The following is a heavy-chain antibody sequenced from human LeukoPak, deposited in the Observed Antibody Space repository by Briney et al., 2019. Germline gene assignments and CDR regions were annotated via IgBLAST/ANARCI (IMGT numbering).Heavy chain of an antibody. D-gene: IGHD1-26*01. V-gene: IGHV4-59*08. J-gene: IGHJ4*02. Sequence: SETLSLTCTVSGGSISSYYWSWIRQPPGKGLEWIGYIYYSGSTNYNPSLKSRVTISVDTSKNQFSLKLSSVTAADTAVYYCASAPYSGSYYGYFDYWGRGTLVTVSS. CDR2: IYYSGST. CDR3: ASAPYSGSYYGYFDY. CDR1: GGSISSYY.